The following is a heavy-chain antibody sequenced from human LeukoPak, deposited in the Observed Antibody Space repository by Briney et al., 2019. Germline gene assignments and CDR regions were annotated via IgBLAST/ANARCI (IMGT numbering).Heavy chain of an antibody. J-gene: IGHJ4*02. CDR2: IYSSGTT. D-gene: IGHD3-10*01. Sequence: SETLSLTCTVSGGSISSRPYYWGWIRQPPGKGLEWIGTIYSSGTTYYNPSLKSRVTISLDTSKNQFSLKLSSVTAADTAIYYCAKHYMGSSYNHGLDCWGQGTLVTVSS. CDR3: AKHYMGSSYNHGLDC. CDR1: GGSISSRPYY. V-gene: IGHV4-39*07.